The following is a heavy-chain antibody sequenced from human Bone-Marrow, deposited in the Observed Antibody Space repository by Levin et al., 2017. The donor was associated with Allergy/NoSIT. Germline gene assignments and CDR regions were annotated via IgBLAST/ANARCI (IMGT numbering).Heavy chain of an antibody. CDR2: IYGDGAE. Sequence: QTLSLPCTFSWFSLRTAEVGVGWIRQPPGKALEWLALIYGDGAERYSPSLKSRLTITKDTSKNQVVLTMTNMDPVDTATYYCAQRGQTTTAFDYWGQGTLVTVSS. V-gene: IGHV2-5*02. CDR3: AQRGQTTTAFDY. CDR1: WFSLRTAEVG. D-gene: IGHD1-1*01. J-gene: IGHJ4*02.